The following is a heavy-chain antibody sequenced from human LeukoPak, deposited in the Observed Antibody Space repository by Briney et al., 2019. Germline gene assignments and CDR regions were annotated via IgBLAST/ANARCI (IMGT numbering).Heavy chain of an antibody. Sequence: PGGSLRLSCAASGFTFSSYSMNWVRQAPGKGLEWVSYISSTSRTIYYADSVKGRFTISRDNAKNSLYLQMNSLRDEDTAAYYCARDDSSSWGFDYWGQGTLVTVSS. CDR1: GFTFSSYS. J-gene: IGHJ4*02. CDR3: ARDDSSSWGFDY. V-gene: IGHV3-48*02. CDR2: ISSTSRTI. D-gene: IGHD6-13*01.